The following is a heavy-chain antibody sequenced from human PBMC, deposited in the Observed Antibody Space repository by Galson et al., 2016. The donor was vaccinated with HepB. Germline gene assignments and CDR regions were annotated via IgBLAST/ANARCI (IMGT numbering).Heavy chain of an antibody. CDR3: ARGVTGTPYFDF. J-gene: IGHJ4*02. D-gene: IGHD2-21*02. CDR2: NYKSGST. V-gene: IGHV4-59*01. CDR1: DGSISSYF. Sequence: ETLFLTCNISDGSISSYFWSWSRQPPGKGLERIGYNYKSGSTNYSPSLKSRVTVSVDTSKSQFSLKLRSVTSADTAVYYCARGVTGTPYFDFWGQGALVTVSS.